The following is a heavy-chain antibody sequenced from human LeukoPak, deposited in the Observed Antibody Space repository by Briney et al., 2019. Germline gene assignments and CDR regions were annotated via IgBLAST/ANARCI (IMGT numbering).Heavy chain of an antibody. Sequence: PGGSVRLSCAASGFTVSSNYMSWVRQAPGKGLEGVSVIYSGGGTDYADSVKGRFTISRDNSKNTLYLQMNSLSAEDTAVYYCARAVGVAAIHNAFDIWGQGTMVTVSS. D-gene: IGHD2-21*02. CDR2: IYSGGGT. CDR1: GFTVSSNY. V-gene: IGHV3-66*02. CDR3: ARAVGVAAIHNAFDI. J-gene: IGHJ3*02.